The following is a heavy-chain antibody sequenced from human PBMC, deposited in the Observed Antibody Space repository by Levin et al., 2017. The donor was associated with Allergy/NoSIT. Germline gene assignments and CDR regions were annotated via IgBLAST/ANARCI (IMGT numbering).Heavy chain of an antibody. CDR2: ISSSSSTI. D-gene: IGHD1-14*01. CDR3: ARDRKNPPGAFDI. CDR1: GFTFSSYS. J-gene: IGHJ3*02. Sequence: ETLSLTCAASGFTFSSYSMNWVRQAPGKGLEWVSYISSSSSTIYYADSVKGRFTISRDNAKNSLYLQMNSLRDEDTAVYYCARDRKNPPGAFDIWGQGTMVTVSS. V-gene: IGHV3-48*02.